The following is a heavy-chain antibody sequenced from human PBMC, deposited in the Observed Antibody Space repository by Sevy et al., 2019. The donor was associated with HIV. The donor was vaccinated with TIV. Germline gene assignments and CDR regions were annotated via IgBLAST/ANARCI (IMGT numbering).Heavy chain of an antibody. J-gene: IGHJ4*02. CDR3: AKDRVSGTYYTGDFDY. Sequence: GGSLRLSCAASGFTFSIYAMSWVRQAPGKGLEWVSVISITGGSTYYADSVKGRFTISRENSNNTLYLQMNTLRAEDTAVYYCAKDRVSGTYYTGDFDYWGQGTLVTVSS. V-gene: IGHV3-23*01. D-gene: IGHD3-10*01. CDR1: GFTFSIYA. CDR2: ISITGGST.